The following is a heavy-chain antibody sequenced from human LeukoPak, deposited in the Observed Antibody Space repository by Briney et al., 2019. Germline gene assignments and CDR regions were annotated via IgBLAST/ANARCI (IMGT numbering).Heavy chain of an antibody. CDR3: ARVYLEMATIVTFPDY. V-gene: IGHV1-18*01. Sequence: ASVKVSCKASGYTFTSNGISWVRQAPGQGLEWMGWISAYNGNTNYAQKLQGRVTMTTDTSTSTAYMELRSLRSDDTAVYYCARVYLEMATIVTFPDYWGQGTLVTVSS. CDR1: GYTFTSNG. CDR2: ISAYNGNT. D-gene: IGHD5-24*01. J-gene: IGHJ4*02.